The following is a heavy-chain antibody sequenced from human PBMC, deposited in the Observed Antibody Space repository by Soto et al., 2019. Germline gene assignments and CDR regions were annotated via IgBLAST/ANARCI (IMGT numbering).Heavy chain of an antibody. Sequence: ASVKVSCKASGGTFSSYAISWVRQAPGQGLEWMGGIIPIFGTANYAQKFQGRVTITADESTSTAYMELSSLRSEDTAVYYCAREWIPHYYYYGMDVWGQGTTVTVSS. J-gene: IGHJ6*02. CDR2: IIPIFGTA. CDR3: AREWIPHYYYYGMDV. D-gene: IGHD5-18*01. V-gene: IGHV1-69*13. CDR1: GGTFSSYA.